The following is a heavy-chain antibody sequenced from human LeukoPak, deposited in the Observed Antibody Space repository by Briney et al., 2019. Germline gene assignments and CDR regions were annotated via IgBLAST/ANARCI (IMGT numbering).Heavy chain of an antibody. J-gene: IGHJ6*03. CDR3: ARGLSGSYYWDYYYYMDV. Sequence: PGGSLRLSCAASGFTFSSYEMNWVRQAPGKGLEWVSYISSSGSTIYYADSVKGRFTISRDNAKNSLYLQMNSLRAEDTAVYYCARGLSGSYYWDYYYYMDVWGKGTTVTVSS. CDR2: ISSSGSTI. V-gene: IGHV3-48*03. D-gene: IGHD3-10*01. CDR1: GFTFSSYE.